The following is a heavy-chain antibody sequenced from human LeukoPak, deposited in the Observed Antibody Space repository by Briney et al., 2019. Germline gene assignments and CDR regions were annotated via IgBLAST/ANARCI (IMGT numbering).Heavy chain of an antibody. D-gene: IGHD3-10*01. Sequence: PSETLPLTCTVSGGSISSGDYYWSWIRQPPGKGLEWIGYIYYSGSTYYNPSLKSRVTITVDTSKNQFSLKLRSVTAADTAVYYCARDYYGAGLTYFDYWGQGNPVSVSS. V-gene: IGHV4-30-4*01. CDR2: IYYSGST. CDR3: ARDYYGAGLTYFDY. J-gene: IGHJ4*02. CDR1: GGSISSGDYY.